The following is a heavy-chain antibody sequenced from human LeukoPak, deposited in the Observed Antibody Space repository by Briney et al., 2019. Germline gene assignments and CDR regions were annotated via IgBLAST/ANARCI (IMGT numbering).Heavy chain of an antibody. Sequence: GESLKISCKGSGYSFTSYWIGWVRQMPGKGLEWMGIIYPGDSDTRYSPSFQGQITISADKSISTAYLQLTSLKASDTAMYYCARRVLGYSYEFYFDYWGRGTLVTVSS. J-gene: IGHJ4*02. D-gene: IGHD5-18*01. CDR3: ARRVLGYSYEFYFDY. V-gene: IGHV5-51*01. CDR1: GYSFTSYW. CDR2: IYPGDSDT.